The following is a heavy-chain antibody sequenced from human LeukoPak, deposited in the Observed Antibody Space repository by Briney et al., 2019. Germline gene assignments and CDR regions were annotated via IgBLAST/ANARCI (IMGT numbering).Heavy chain of an antibody. Sequence: KPSETLSLTCAVYGGSFSGYYWRWIRQPPGKGLEWIGEINHSGSTNYNPSLKSRVTISVDTSKNQFSLKLSSVTAADTAVYYCARLDYDILTGYEISYYYYYYMDVWGKGTTVTISS. D-gene: IGHD3-9*01. CDR2: INHSGST. V-gene: IGHV4-34*01. J-gene: IGHJ6*03. CDR3: ARLDYDILTGYEISYYYYYYMDV. CDR1: GGSFSGYY.